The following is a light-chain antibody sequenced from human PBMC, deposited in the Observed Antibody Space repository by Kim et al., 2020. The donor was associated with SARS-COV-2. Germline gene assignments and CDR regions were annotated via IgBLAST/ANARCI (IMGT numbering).Light chain of an antibody. CDR1: KLGDKY. J-gene: IGLJ2*01. V-gene: IGLV3-1*01. CDR2: HDF. CDR3: QAWDSSTAPLV. Sequence: SYELTQPPSVSVSPGQTASITCSGDKLGDKYVCWYQQKPGQSPVLVIYHDFKRPSGIPERFSGSNSGNTATLTISETQAMDEGDYHCQAWDSSTAPLVFGGGTQLTVL.